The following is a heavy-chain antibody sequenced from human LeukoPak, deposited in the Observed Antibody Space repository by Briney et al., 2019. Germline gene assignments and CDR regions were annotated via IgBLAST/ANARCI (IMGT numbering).Heavy chain of an antibody. CDR1: GFTFSIYW. J-gene: IGHJ4*02. D-gene: IGHD6-19*01. V-gene: IGHV3-74*01. CDR3: ARDHSSGWYSDYFDY. Sequence: PGGSLRLSCAASGFTFSIYWMHWVRQAPGKGLVWVSRINSDASSTTYADSVKGRFTISRDNSKNTLYLQMNSLRAEDTAVYYCARDHSSGWYSDYFDYWGQGTLVTVSS. CDR2: INSDASST.